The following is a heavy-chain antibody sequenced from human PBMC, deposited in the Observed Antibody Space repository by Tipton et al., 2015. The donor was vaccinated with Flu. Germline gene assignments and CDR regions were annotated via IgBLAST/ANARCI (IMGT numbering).Heavy chain of an antibody. CDR2: IFHSGNS. Sequence: TLSLTCAVYGGSFSGYYWGWIRQPPGKGLEWIGNIFHSGNSYHNPSLKSRVTMSIETSRNQFSLKLSSVTAADTAVYYCARRDYSNYVSEPKNWFDSWGQGVLVIVSS. D-gene: IGHD4-11*01. CDR1: GGSFSGYY. J-gene: IGHJ5*01. V-gene: IGHV4-34*12. CDR3: ARRDYSNYVSEPKNWFDS.